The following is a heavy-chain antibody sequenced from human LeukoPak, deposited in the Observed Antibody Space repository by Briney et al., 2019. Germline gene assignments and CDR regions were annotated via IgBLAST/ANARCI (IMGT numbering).Heavy chain of an antibody. CDR3: ARRDYYYYYMDV. CDR2: IYYSGST. V-gene: IGHV4-59*01. Sequence: SETLSLTCTVSGGSISSYYWSWIRQPPGKGLEWIGYIYYSGSTNYNPSLKSRVTILVDTSKNQFSLKLSSVTAADTAVYYCARRDYYYYYMDVWGKGTTVTVSS. J-gene: IGHJ6*03. CDR1: GGSISSYY.